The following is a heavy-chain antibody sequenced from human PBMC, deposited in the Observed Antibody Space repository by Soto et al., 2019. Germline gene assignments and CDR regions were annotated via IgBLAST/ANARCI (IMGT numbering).Heavy chain of an antibody. CDR1: GGSFSGYY. Sequence: SETLSLTCAVYGGSFSGYYWSWIRQPPGKGLEWIGEINHSGSTNYNPSLKSRVTISVDTSKNQFSLKLSSVTAADTAVYYCASGATVTKSLDYWGQGTLVTVSS. CDR2: INHSGST. CDR3: ASGATVTKSLDY. D-gene: IGHD4-17*01. J-gene: IGHJ4*02. V-gene: IGHV4-34*01.